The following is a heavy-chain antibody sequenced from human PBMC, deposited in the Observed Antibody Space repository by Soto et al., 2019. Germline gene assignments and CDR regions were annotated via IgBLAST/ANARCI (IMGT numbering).Heavy chain of an antibody. D-gene: IGHD2-2*02. CDR3: ATYTSLDY. CDR2: IYSGGST. V-gene: IGHV3-53*02. J-gene: IGHJ4*02. Sequence: EVQLVETGGGLIQPGGSLRLSCAASGFTVSNNYMSWVRQAPGKGLEWVSLIYSGGSTFYADSVKGRFTISRDNSKNTLFLQMNSLRAEDTAVYFCATYTSLDYWSQGTLVTVSS. CDR1: GFTVSNNY.